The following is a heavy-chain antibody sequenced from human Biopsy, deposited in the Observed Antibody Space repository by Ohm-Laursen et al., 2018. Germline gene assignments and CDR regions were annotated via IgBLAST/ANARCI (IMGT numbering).Heavy chain of an antibody. CDR2: NIPILGTG. Sequence: ASVKVSCKAPGGTFSNYGVNWVRQAPGQGLEWLGGNIPILGTGDYAQKFQDRVTVAADTSTSTATMELRSLRSDDTAVYYCATKLTGYFHHWGQGTLVIASS. J-gene: IGHJ1*01. V-gene: IGHV1-69*06. D-gene: IGHD3-9*01. CDR3: ATKLTGYFHH. CDR1: GGTFSNYG.